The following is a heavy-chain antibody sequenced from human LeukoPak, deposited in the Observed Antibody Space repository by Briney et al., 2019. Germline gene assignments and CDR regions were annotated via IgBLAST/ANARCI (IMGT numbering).Heavy chain of an antibody. CDR1: GFTVSSNY. CDR2: LYSGGST. D-gene: IGHD3-10*01. CDR3: ARDTGTTYYYGSGSSDGMDV. V-gene: IGHV3-66*01. Sequence: PGGSLRLSCAASGFTVSSNYMSWVRQAPGKGLEWVSVLYSGGSTYYADSVKGRFTISRGNSKNTLYLQMNSLRAEDTAVYYCARDTGTTYYYGSGSSDGMDVWGQGTTVTVSS. J-gene: IGHJ6*02.